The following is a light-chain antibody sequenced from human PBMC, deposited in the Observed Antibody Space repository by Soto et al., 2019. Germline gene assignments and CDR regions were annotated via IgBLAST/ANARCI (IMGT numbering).Light chain of an antibody. CDR1: GRDIGAYNY. CDR3: SSYTTSATWV. V-gene: IGLV2-14*01. Sequence: QSALTQPASVSGSPGQSITISCTGTGRDIGAYNYVSWYQHHPGKAPQLMIYEATDRPSGVSNRFSGSKSGNTASLTISGFQAEDEADYYCSSYTTSATWVFGGETKLTVL. J-gene: IGLJ3*02. CDR2: EAT.